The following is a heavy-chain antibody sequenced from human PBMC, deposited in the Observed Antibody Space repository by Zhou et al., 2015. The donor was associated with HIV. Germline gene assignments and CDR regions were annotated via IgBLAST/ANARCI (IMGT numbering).Heavy chain of an antibody. CDR2: MNTGGGQT. CDR1: GYTFTTYD. V-gene: IGHV1-8*01. CDR3: ARDRMETAVGYYNHYYGMDV. Sequence: QVQLVQSGAEVKKPGASVKVSCKASGYTFTTYDINWMRQATGQRPEWMGWMNTGGGQTGYAQKLQGRVTMTTDTSTRTAYMELRSLRSDDTAVYYCARDRMETAVGYYNHYYGMDVWGQGTTVTVSS. D-gene: IGHD2-21*02. J-gene: IGHJ6*02.